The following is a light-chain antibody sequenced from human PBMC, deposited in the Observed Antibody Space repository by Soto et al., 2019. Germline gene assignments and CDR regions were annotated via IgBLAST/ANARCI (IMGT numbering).Light chain of an antibody. CDR2: DAS. Sequence: VMTQSPATLSVSPGERATLSCRASQSVSSYLAWYQQKPGQAPRLLIYDASNRATGIPARFSGSGSGTDFTLTISSLEPEDFAVYYCQQRSNWPPLFTFGPGTKVDI. J-gene: IGKJ3*01. CDR1: QSVSSY. CDR3: QQRSNWPPLFT. V-gene: IGKV3-11*01.